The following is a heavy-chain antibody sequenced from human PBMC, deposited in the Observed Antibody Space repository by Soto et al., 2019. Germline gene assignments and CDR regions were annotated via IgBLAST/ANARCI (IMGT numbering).Heavy chain of an antibody. D-gene: IGHD3-22*01. J-gene: IGHJ6*02. CDR2: IYPGDSDT. V-gene: IGHV5-51*01. Sequence: EVQLVQSGAEVKKPGESLKISCKGSGYSFTSYWIGWVRQMPGKGLEWMGIIYPGDSDTRYSPSFQGQVTISADKSISTAYLQWSSLKASDTAMYYCATSETYYYDSSGYYHYYYGMDVWGQGTTVTVSS. CDR1: GYSFTSYW. CDR3: ATSETYYYDSSGYYHYYYGMDV.